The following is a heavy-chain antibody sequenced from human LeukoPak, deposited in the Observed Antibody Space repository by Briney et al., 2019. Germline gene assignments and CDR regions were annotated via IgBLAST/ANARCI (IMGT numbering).Heavy chain of an antibody. D-gene: IGHD6-13*01. CDR2: IYYSGST. Sequence: SETLSLTCTVSGGSISSSSYYWGWIRQPPGKGLEWIGSIYYSGSTYYNPSLKSRVTISVDASKNQFSLKLSSVTAADTAVYYCARHGSSWYYFDYWGQGTLVTVSS. J-gene: IGHJ4*02. CDR3: ARHGSSWYYFDY. CDR1: GGSISSSSYY. V-gene: IGHV4-39*01.